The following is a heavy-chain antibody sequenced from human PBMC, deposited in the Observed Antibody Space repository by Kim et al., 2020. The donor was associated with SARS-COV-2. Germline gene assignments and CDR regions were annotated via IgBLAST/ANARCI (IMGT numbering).Heavy chain of an antibody. CDR3: ARVLLYPQDSRDYGMDV. D-gene: IGHD3-10*01. V-gene: IGHV3-74*01. J-gene: IGHJ6*02. Sequence: GGSLRLSCAASGFTFSSYWMHWVRQAPGKGLVWVSRINSDGSSTSYADSVKGRFTISRDNAKNTLYLQMNSLRAEDTAVYYCARVLLYPQDSRDYGMDVWGQGTTVTVSS. CDR1: GFTFSSYW. CDR2: INSDGSST.